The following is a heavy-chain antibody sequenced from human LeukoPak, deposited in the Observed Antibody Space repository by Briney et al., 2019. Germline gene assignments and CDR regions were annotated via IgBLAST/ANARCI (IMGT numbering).Heavy chain of an antibody. D-gene: IGHD5-12*01. CDR3: ARQGMSGYDSSPVYYYMDV. J-gene: IGHJ6*03. CDR2: ISSSGSTI. CDR1: GFTFSDYY. Sequence: SGGSLRLSCAASGFTFSDYYLSWIRQAPGKGLEWVSYISSSGSTIYYADSVKGRFTISRDNAKNSLSLQMNSLRVEDTAVYYCARQGMSGYDSSPVYYYMDVWGKGTTVSVSS. V-gene: IGHV3-11*04.